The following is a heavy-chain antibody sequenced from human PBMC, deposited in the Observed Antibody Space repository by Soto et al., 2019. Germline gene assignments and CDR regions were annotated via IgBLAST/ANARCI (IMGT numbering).Heavy chain of an antibody. CDR1: GFTFSRYG. V-gene: IGHV3-30*18. CDR3: AKEEYRGRSFEP. Sequence: QVQLVESGGGVVQPGRSLRLSCAASGFTFSRYGMHWVRQAPGKGLEWVARISHDGNNRFYADSVKGRFTISRDNSKDTTYLQVNILRPEDTAVFYCAKEEYRGRSFEPWGQGALVTVSS. CDR2: ISHDGNNR. J-gene: IGHJ5*02. D-gene: IGHD1-26*01.